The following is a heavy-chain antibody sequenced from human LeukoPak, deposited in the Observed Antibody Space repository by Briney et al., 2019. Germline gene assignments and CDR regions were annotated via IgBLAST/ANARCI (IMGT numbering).Heavy chain of an antibody. J-gene: IGHJ6*03. CDR3: ASMVRGVILGPNYYAYYMDV. CDR2: IYYSGST. CDR1: GASISSSGFY. V-gene: IGHV4-39*01. Sequence: SETLSLTCTVSGASISSSGFYWGWIRQPPGKGLEWIGNIYYSGSTYYKPSLKSRVTISVDTSKNQISLNLSSVTAADTAVYYCASMVRGVILGPNYYAYYMDVWGKGATVTVSS. D-gene: IGHD3-10*01.